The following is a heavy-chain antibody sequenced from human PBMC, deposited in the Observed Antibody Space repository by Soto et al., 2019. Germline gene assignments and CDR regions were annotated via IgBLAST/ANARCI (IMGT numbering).Heavy chain of an antibody. V-gene: IGHV1-2*02. J-gene: IGHJ4*02. CDR2: INPNSGGT. D-gene: IGHD3-22*01. CDR1: GYTFTGYY. Sequence: GSVKVSCKASGYTFTGYYMHWVRQAPGQGLEWMGWINPNSGGTNYAQKFQGRVTMTRDTSISTAYMELSRLRSDDTAVYYCARTGLYDSRGYDQWSQGTLVTVSS. CDR3: ARTGLYDSRGYDQ.